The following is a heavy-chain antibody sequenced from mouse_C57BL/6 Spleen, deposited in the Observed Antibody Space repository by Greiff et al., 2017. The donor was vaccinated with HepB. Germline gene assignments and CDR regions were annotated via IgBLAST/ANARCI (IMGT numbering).Heavy chain of an antibody. D-gene: IGHD2-4*01. CDR3: ARTYYDYDLDY. V-gene: IGHV5-17*01. CDR2: ISSGSSTI. J-gene: IGHJ2*01. CDR1: GFTFSDYG. Sequence: EVKLMESGGGLVKPGGSLKLSCAASGFTFSDYGMHWVRQAPEKGLEWVAYISSGSSTIYYADTVKGRFTISRDNAKNTLFLQMTSLRSEDTTMYYCARTYYDYDLDYWGQGTTLTVSS.